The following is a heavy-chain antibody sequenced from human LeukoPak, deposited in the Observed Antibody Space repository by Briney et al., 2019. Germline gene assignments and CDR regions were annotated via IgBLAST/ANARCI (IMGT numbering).Heavy chain of an antibody. CDR3: ARGLAGRRHKDYAFDI. D-gene: IGHD2-21*01. J-gene: IGHJ3*02. CDR1: GYTFTGYY. CDR2: INPNSGGT. Sequence: ASVKVSCKASGYTFTGYYMHWVRQAPGQGLEWMGWINPNSGGTNYAQKFQGRVTMTRDTSISTAYMELSGLRSDDTAVYYCARGLAGRRHKDYAFDIWGQGTMVTVSS. V-gene: IGHV1-2*02.